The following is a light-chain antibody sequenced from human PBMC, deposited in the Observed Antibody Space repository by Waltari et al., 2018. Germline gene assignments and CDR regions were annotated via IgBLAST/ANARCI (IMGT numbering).Light chain of an antibody. CDR2: DVS. V-gene: IGLV2-8*01. CDR3: SSYAGSNNRV. J-gene: IGLJ3*02. Sequence: QSALTQPPSASGSPGQSVTISCTGTSSDVGNYKYVSWYQQHPGKAPKLMIYDVSQRPSGVPDRFSGSKSGNPASLTVSGLQAEDEADYYCSSYAGSNNRVFGVGTKLTVL. CDR1: SSDVGNYKY.